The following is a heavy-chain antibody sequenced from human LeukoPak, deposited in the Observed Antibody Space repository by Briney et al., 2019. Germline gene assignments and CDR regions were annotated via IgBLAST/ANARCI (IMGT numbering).Heavy chain of an antibody. CDR2: IYYSGST. CDR3: ARGSGGGVLSSFDY. Sequence: SQTLSLTCTVSGGSISSGGYYWSWIRQHPGTGLEWIGYIYYSGSTYYNPSLKGRVTKSVDTCNNQSSLKLSSVTAADTAVSDCARGSGGGVLSSFDYWGQGTLVTVSS. CDR1: GGSISSGGYY. J-gene: IGHJ4*02. V-gene: IGHV4-31*03. D-gene: IGHD3-16*02.